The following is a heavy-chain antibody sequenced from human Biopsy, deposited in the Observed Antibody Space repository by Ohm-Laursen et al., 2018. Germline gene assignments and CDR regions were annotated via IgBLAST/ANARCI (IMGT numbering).Heavy chain of an antibody. CDR2: INSSGSTK. J-gene: IGHJ4*02. Sequence: SLRLSCAASGFPVSDYCMSWIRQAPGRGLEWVSDINSSGSTKYHAESVKGRFTISRDNAMNSVYLQMNSLRGEDTAVYYCARAAGIAAAPIDYWGQGTLVTVSS. CDR3: ARAAGIAAAPIDY. V-gene: IGHV3-11*01. CDR1: GFPVSDYC. D-gene: IGHD1-1*01.